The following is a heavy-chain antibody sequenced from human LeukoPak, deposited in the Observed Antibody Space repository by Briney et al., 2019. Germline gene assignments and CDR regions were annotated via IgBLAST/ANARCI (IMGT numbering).Heavy chain of an antibody. Sequence: GGSLRLSCAASGFTFSSYSMNWVRQAPGKGLEWVSYISSSSSTIYYADSVKGRFTISRDNAKNSLYLQMNSLRAEDTAVYYCARDRNSGSYSSEYFQHWGQGTLVTVSS. J-gene: IGHJ1*01. CDR3: ARDRNSGSYSSEYFQH. CDR2: ISSSSSTI. CDR1: GFTFSSYS. D-gene: IGHD1-26*01. V-gene: IGHV3-48*01.